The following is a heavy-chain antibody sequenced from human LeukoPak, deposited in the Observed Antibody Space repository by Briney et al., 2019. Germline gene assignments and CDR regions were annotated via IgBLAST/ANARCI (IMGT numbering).Heavy chain of an antibody. CDR1: GGSISSGSYY. J-gene: IGHJ6*03. V-gene: IGHV4-61*02. CDR2: IYTSGST. D-gene: IGHD5-12*01. CDR3: ARGLSGYDLEVGDYYYYYYMDV. Sequence: PSQTLSLTCTVSGGSISSGSYYWSWIRQPAGKGLEWIGRIYTSGSTNYNPSLKSRVTISVDTSKNQFSLKLSSVTAADTAVYYCARGLSGYDLEVGDYYYYYYMDVWGKGTTVTISS.